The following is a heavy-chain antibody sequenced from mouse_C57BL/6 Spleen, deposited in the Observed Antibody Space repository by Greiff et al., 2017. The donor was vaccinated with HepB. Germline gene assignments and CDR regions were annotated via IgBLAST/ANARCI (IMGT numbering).Heavy chain of an antibody. CDR2: IDPSDSYT. V-gene: IGHV1-69*01. Sequence: QVQLQQPGAELVMPGASVKLSCKASGYTFTSYWMHWVKQRPGQGLEWIGEIDPSDSYTNYNQKFKGKSTLTVDKSSSTAYMQLSSLTSEDSAVYYCARYLMTTVGADVWGTGTTVTVSS. J-gene: IGHJ1*03. CDR1: GYTFTSYW. CDR3: ARYLMTTVGADV. D-gene: IGHD1-1*01.